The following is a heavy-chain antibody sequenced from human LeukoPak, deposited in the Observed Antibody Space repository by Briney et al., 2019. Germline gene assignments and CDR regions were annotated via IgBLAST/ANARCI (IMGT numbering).Heavy chain of an antibody. CDR2: IYYSGST. Sequence: SETLSLTCTVSGGSISSYYWSWIRQPPGKGLEWIGYIYYSGSTNYNPSLKSRVTISVDTSKNQFSLKLSSVTAADTAVYYCARGSEAAGYYYYYYGMDVWGKGTTVTVSS. D-gene: IGHD6-13*01. CDR3: ARGSEAAGYYYYYYGMDV. V-gene: IGHV4-59*01. CDR1: GGSISSYY. J-gene: IGHJ6*04.